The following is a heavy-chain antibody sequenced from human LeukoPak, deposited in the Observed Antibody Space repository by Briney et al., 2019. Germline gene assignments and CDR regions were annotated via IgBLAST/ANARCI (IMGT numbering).Heavy chain of an antibody. CDR2: ISGGGLSI. D-gene: IGHD1-26*01. Sequence: GGSLRLSCAASEFTFGRYAMNWVRQVPGKGLEWVSSISGGGLSIHYADSVKGRFTISRDNSTNTLYLQMNSLRVEDTAVYFCVKGGLTALYYGMDVWGQGTTVTVSS. CDR3: VKGGLTALYYGMDV. CDR1: EFTFGRYA. V-gene: IGHV3-23*01. J-gene: IGHJ6*02.